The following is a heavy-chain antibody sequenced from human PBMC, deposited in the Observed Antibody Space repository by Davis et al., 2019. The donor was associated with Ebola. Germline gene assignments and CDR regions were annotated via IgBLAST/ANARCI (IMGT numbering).Heavy chain of an antibody. CDR2: IKQDGSEK. V-gene: IGHV3-7*01. J-gene: IGHJ6*02. CDR1: GFTFSDYY. Sequence: PGGSLRLSCAASGFTFSDYYMSWIRQAPGKGLEWVANIKQDGSEKYYVDSVKGRFTISRDNAKNSLYLQMNSLRAEDTAVYYCARDPMVTIRYGMDVWGQGTTVTVSS. D-gene: IGHD5-12*01. CDR3: ARDPMVTIRYGMDV.